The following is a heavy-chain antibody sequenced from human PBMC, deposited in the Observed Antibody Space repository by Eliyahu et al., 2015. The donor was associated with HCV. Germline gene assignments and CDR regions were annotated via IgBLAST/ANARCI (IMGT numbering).Heavy chain of an antibody. Sequence: TNYNPSLKSRVTMSVDTSKNQFSLKLSSVTAADTAVYYCARDRESGVPGNRDLYGDYVYWFDPWGQGTLVTVSS. J-gene: IGHJ5*02. D-gene: IGHD4-17*01. CDR3: ARDRESGVPGNRDLYGDYVYWFDP. CDR2: T. V-gene: IGHV4-4*07.